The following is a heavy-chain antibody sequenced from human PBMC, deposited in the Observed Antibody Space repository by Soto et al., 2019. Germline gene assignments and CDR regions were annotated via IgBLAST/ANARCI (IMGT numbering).Heavy chain of an antibody. V-gene: IGHV4-31*03. Sequence: SETLSLTCTVSGGSISSGGYYWSWIRQHPGKGLEWIGYIYYSGSTYYNPSLKSRVTISVDTSKNQFSLKLSSVTAADTAVYYCARDRYYYDSSGYPNWFDPWRQGTLVTVSS. J-gene: IGHJ5*02. CDR2: IYYSGST. D-gene: IGHD3-22*01. CDR1: GGSISSGGYY. CDR3: ARDRYYYDSSGYPNWFDP.